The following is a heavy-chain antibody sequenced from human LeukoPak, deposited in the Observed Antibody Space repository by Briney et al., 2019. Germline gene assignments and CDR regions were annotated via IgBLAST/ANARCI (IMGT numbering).Heavy chain of an antibody. CDR2: INHSGST. D-gene: IGHD3-16*02. Sequence: SETLSLTCVVYGGSFSGYYWSWIRQPPGKGVEWIGEINHSGSTNYNPSLKSRVTISVDTSKNQFSLKLSCVTAADTAVYYCARMPYVRGSYRPRNAFDISGQRTMVTVSS. V-gene: IGHV4-34*01. CDR3: ARMPYVRGSYRPRNAFDI. J-gene: IGHJ3*02. CDR1: GGSFSGYY.